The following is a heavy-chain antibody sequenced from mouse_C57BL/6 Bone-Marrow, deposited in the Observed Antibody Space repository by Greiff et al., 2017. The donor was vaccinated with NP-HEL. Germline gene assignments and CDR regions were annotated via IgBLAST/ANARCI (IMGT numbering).Heavy chain of an antibody. Sequence: VQLKQSGAELVKPGASVKLSCTASGFNIKDYYMHWVKQRTEQGLEWIGRIDPEDGETKYAPKFQGKATITADTSSNTAYLQLSSLTSEDTAVYYCVAFITTVEDYFDYWGQGTTLTVSS. V-gene: IGHV14-2*01. CDR3: VAFITTVEDYFDY. J-gene: IGHJ2*01. D-gene: IGHD1-1*01. CDR1: GFNIKDYY. CDR2: IDPEDGET.